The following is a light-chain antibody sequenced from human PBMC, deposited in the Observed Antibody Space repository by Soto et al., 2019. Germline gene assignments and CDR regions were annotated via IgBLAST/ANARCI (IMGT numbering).Light chain of an antibody. CDR2: AAS. J-gene: IGKJ4*01. CDR1: QIISSY. CDR3: QQSYSTPLT. V-gene: IGKV1-39*01. Sequence: DIQMTQSPSSLSASVGDRVTITCRASQIISSYLNWYQQKPGKAPKLLIYAASSLQSGGPSRFSRSGSGTDFTLTISSLQPEDFAPYYCQQSYSTPLTFGGGTKVEIK.